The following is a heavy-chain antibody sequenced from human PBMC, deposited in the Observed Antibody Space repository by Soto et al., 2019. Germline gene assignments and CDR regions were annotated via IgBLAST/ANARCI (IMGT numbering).Heavy chain of an antibody. J-gene: IGHJ5*02. CDR2: MYNGGST. D-gene: IGHD4-17*01. CDR1: GDPISSSNYY. CDR3: ARETYGDYVGYFDP. Sequence: SETLSLTCTVSGDPISSSNYYWGWILQPPGKGMEWIGSMYNGGSTYYNPSLKSRVTISVDTSKNQFSLELSSVTAADTAVYYCARETYGDYVGYFDPWGQG. V-gene: IGHV4-39*01.